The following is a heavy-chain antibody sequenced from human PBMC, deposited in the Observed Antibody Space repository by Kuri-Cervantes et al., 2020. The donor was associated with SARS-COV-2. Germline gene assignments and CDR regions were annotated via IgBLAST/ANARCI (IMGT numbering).Heavy chain of an antibody. Sequence: GGSLRLSCVASGFTFSRFWMSWIRQAPGKGLEWEANIKVDGSEKYYVDSVEGRFTLSRDNAKNMLFLQMNSLRAEDTAVYYCVRDEDHWNFDYWGQGTLVTVSS. J-gene: IGHJ4*02. CDR2: IKVDGSEK. D-gene: IGHD1-1*01. CDR3: VRDEDHWNFDY. CDR1: GFTFSRFW. V-gene: IGHV3-7*01.